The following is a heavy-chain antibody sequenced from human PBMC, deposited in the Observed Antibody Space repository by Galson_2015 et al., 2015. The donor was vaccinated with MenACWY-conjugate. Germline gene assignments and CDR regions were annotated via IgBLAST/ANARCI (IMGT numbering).Heavy chain of an antibody. CDR1: GDSFNTYS. CDR3: ARPGGDYEQRTFFDY. CDR2: IIPVFPTT. Sequence: SVKDSCKASGDSFNTYSFNWLRQAPGQGPEWLGGIIPVFPTTDYAQRFQGSLPITAEESTNPVDMELSSLRSDDTAIYCCARPGGDYEQRTFFDYWCQGTLVTVAA. D-gene: IGHD4-17*01. V-gene: IGHV1-69*13. J-gene: IGHJ4*02.